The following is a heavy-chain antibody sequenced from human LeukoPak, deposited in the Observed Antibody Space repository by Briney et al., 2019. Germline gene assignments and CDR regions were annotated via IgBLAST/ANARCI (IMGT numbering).Heavy chain of an antibody. CDR3: AGGYGSSSGSYDF. CDR2: NYPADSDT. J-gene: IGHJ4*02. D-gene: IGHD6-6*01. V-gene: IGHV5-51*01. Sequence: GVSLQISCKGFGYGFTNYWIGWVRSMRGKSMEWMGVNYPADSDTRYSPSFQGQVTISADKSISPAFLQWSSLKASDTAMYYCAGGYGSSSGSYDFWGQGTLVTVSS. CDR1: GYGFTNYW.